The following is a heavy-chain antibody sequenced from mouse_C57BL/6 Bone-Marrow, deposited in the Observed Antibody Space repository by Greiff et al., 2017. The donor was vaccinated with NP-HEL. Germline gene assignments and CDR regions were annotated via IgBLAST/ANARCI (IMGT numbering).Heavy chain of an antibody. CDR3: ARPAQATPFAY. CDR2: ISYDGSN. V-gene: IGHV3-6*01. J-gene: IGHJ3*01. CDR1: GYSITSGYY. D-gene: IGHD3-2*02. Sequence: ESGPGLVKPSQSLSLTCSVTGYSITSGYYWNWIRQFPGNKLEWMGYISYDGSNNYNPSLKNRISITRDTSKNQFFLKLNSVTTEDTATYYCARPAQATPFAYWGQGTLVTVSA.